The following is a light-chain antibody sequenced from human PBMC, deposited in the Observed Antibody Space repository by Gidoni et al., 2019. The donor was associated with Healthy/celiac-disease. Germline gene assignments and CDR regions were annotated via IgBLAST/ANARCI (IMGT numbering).Light chain of an antibody. CDR3: QHSYRTPPT. CDR1: QSIRSY. J-gene: IGKJ1*01. Sequence: DIQMTQSPSSLSASVGDRVTITCRASQSIRSYLNWYQQKPGKAPKILIYAASSLQSGVPSRFSGSGSGTDFTLTSSSLQPEDFATYYCQHSYRTPPTFGQGTKVEIK. V-gene: IGKV1-39*01. CDR2: AAS.